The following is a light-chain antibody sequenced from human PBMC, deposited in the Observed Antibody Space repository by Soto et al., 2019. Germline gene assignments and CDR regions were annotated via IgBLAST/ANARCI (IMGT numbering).Light chain of an antibody. V-gene: IGKV1-5*03. CDR3: QQYHSYPLT. Sequence: DIQMTQSPSTLSASLGDRVTITCRASQSIINLLAWYQQKPGRAPTLLIYKASTLESGVPSRFSGSGSGTEYSLTISSLQPDDSANYYCQQYHSYPLTFGQGTRLDIK. CDR2: KAS. CDR1: QSIINL. J-gene: IGKJ5*01.